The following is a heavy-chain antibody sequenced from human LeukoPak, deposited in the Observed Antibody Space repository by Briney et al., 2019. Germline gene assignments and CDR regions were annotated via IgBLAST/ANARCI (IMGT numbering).Heavy chain of an antibody. D-gene: IGHD3-9*01. J-gene: IGHJ4*02. Sequence: ASVKVSCKASGYTFTGYYMHWVRQAPGQGLEWMGWINPNSGGTNYAQNFQGRVTMTRDTSISTAYMELSRLRSDDTAVYYCARGSTRTYYDILTGQYFDYWGQGTLVTVSS. CDR3: ARGSTRTYYDILTGQYFDY. CDR2: INPNSGGT. V-gene: IGHV1-2*02. CDR1: GYTFTGYY.